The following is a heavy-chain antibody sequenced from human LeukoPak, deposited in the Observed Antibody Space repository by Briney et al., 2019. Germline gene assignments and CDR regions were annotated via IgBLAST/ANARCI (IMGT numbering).Heavy chain of an antibody. CDR2: INGGST. J-gene: IGHJ4*02. CDR3: ARGLWFGESRPYYYDY. D-gene: IGHD3-10*01. V-gene: IGHV4-34*01. Sequence: SETLSLTCAVSGGSFSGYYWNWLRQPPGKGLEWIGEINGGSTNYNPSLRSRVTISVDTSMNQFSLKLSSVTAADTAEYYCARGLWFGESRPYYYDYWGQGNLVTVST. CDR1: GGSFSGYY.